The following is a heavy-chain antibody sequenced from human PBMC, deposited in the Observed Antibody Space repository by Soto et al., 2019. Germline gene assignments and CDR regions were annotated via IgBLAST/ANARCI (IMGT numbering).Heavy chain of an antibody. CDR3: ARDQLEGNWFDP. J-gene: IGHJ5*02. CDR2: IYHSGYT. Sequence: QLQLQESGSGLVKPSQTLSLTCTVSGGSISSGGYSWNWIRQAPGKGLEWIGYIYHSGYTLYNPSLTGRVTISVDKSKNHFSLHLTSVTAADTAVYYCARDQLEGNWFDPWGQGTLVTVSS. D-gene: IGHD1-1*01. CDR1: GGSISSGGYS. V-gene: IGHV4-30-2*01.